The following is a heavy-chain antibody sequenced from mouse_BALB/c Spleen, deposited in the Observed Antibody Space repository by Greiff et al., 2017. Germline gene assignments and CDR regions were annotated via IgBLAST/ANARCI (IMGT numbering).Heavy chain of an antibody. CDR2: IDPENGNT. Sequence: EVKVVESGAELVRPGALVKLSCKASGFNIKDYYMHWVKQRPEQGLEWIGWIDPENGNTIYDPKFQGKASITADTSSNTAYLQLSSLTSEDTAVYYCAQSTGYRSFAYWGQGTLVTVSA. CDR3: AQSTGYRSFAY. V-gene: IGHV14-1*02. J-gene: IGHJ3*01. D-gene: IGHD2-14*01. CDR1: GFNIKDYY.